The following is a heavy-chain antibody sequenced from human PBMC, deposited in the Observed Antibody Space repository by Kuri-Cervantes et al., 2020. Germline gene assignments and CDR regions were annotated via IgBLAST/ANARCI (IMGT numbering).Heavy chain of an antibody. D-gene: IGHD5-12*01. CDR3: ARAVASTLYLPLY. Sequence: ASVKVSCKASGYTLTSYPMQWVHQAPGQRLEWIGWVNPGNGNTRHSQKFLDRVTITRDTSATTAYMELSSLRPEDTAVYYCARAVASTLYLPLYWGRGTLVTVSS. V-gene: IGHV1-3*01. J-gene: IGHJ4*02. CDR1: GYTLTSYP. CDR2: VNPGNGNT.